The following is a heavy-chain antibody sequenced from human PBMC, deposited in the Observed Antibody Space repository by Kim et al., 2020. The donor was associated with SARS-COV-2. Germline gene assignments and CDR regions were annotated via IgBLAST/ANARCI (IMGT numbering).Heavy chain of an antibody. V-gene: IGHV4-39*01. Sequence: SLTSRVTISVETSKNQFSLRRSSVTAADTAVYYCARQRITMIVVVTNFDYWGQGTLVTVSS. D-gene: IGHD3-22*01. CDR3: ARQRITMIVVVTNFDY. J-gene: IGHJ4*02.